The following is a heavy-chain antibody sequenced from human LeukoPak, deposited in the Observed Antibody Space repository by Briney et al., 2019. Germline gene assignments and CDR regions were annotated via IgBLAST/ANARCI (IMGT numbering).Heavy chain of an antibody. J-gene: IGHJ4*02. CDR3: ARAGRTFDY. V-gene: IGHV3-7*03. CDR2: IKLDGSEK. Sequence: GGSLRLSCVASGFTFGKYWMSWVRQAPGKGLEWVANIKLDGSEKNYVDSVKGRFTISRDNTKNSLYLQMNSLRAEDTAVYYCARAGRTFDYWGQGTLVTVSS. CDR1: GFTFGKYW.